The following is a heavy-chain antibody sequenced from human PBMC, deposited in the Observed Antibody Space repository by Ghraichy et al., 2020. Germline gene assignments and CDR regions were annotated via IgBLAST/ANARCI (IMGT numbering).Heavy chain of an antibody. CDR2: INEGGREK. D-gene: IGHD3-22*01. CDR1: GFIFSSYC. CDR3: ARDTAVVMVSRYDALEI. V-gene: IGHV3-7*01. J-gene: IGHJ3*02. Sequence: GGSLRLSCAASGFIFSSYCMSWVRQAPGKGLEWVAYINEGGREKFYADSVKGRFTISRDKAKNSLLLQMNSLRDEDTAVYYCARDTAVVMVSRYDALEIWGQGTMVTVSS.